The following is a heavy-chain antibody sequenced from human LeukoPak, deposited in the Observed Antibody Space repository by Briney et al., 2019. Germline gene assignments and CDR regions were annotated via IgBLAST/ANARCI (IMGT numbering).Heavy chain of an antibody. Sequence: SETLSLTCTVSGGSISYYYWSWIRQPPGKGLEWIGYIYYSGSTNSNPSLESRVTMSVDTSKNQFSLKLNSVTAADTAVYYCAGGDCSGTSCYTADYWGQGTLVTVSS. D-gene: IGHD2-2*02. J-gene: IGHJ4*02. CDR3: AGGDCSGTSCYTADY. CDR1: GGSISYYY. CDR2: IYYSGST. V-gene: IGHV4-59*01.